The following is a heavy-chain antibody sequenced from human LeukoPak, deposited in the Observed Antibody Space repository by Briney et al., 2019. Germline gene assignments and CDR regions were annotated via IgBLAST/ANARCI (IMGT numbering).Heavy chain of an antibody. CDR3: ARFYGANFDY. V-gene: IGHV4-39*01. D-gene: IGHD4-17*01. Sequence: SETLSLTCTVSGGSISSSSYYWGWIRQPPGKGLEWIGSIYYSGNTYYNPSLKSRVTISVDTSKNQFSLKLSSMTAADTAVYYCARFYGANFDYWGQGTLVTVSS. CDR1: GGSISSSSYY. CDR2: IYYSGNT. J-gene: IGHJ4*02.